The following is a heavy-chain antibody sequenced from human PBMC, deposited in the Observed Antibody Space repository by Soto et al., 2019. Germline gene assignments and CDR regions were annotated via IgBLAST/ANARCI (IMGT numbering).Heavy chain of an antibody. CDR2: IYYSGST. Sequence: SETLSLTCTVSGGSISSYDWSWIRQPPGKGLEWIGYIYYSGSTNYNPSLKSRVTISVDTSKNQFSLKLSSVTAADTAVYYCARGAAMGVYYYYMDVWGKGTTVTVSS. J-gene: IGHJ6*03. CDR3: ARGAAMGVYYYYMDV. D-gene: IGHD2-2*01. CDR1: GGSISSYD. V-gene: IGHV4-59*01.